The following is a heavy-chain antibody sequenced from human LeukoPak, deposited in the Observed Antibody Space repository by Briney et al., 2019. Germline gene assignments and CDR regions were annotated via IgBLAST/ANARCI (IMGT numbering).Heavy chain of an antibody. J-gene: IGHJ5*02. CDR2: ISGSGGST. CDR1: APLVISYA. D-gene: IGHD3-9*01. V-gene: IGHV3-23*01. Sequence: PGGSLRLSLAAVAPLVISYAAGSGRQAPGKGLEWVSSISGSGGSTYYADSVKGRFTISRDNSKTTLYLQMNSLRAEDTAVYYCAKRPLDRDKNWFDPWGQGTLVTVSS. CDR3: AKRPLDRDKNWFDP.